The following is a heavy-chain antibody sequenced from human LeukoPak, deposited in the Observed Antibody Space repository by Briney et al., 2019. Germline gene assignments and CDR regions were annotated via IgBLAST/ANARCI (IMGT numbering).Heavy chain of an antibody. CDR1: GGSFSGYY. Sequence: SETLSLTCAVYGGSFSGYYWSWIRQPPGKGLEWIGEINHSGSTNYNPSLKSRVTISVDTSKNQFSLKLSSVTAADTAVYYCARGKKPAAILWFDPWGQGTLVTVSS. CDR3: ARGKKPAAILWFDP. V-gene: IGHV4-34*01. D-gene: IGHD2-2*01. CDR2: INHSGST. J-gene: IGHJ5*02.